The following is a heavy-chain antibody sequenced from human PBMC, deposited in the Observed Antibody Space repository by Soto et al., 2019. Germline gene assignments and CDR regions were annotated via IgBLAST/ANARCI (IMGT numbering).Heavy chain of an antibody. D-gene: IGHD3-10*01. J-gene: IGHJ4*02. CDR3: AAAVRGTRPIDY. CDR2: IVVGSGNT. CDR1: GFTFTSSA. Sequence: SLKVSCKASGFTFTSSAVQWVRQARGQRLEWIGWIVVGSGNTNYAQKFQERVTITRDMSTSTAYMELSSLRSEDTAVYYCAAAVRGTRPIDYWGQGTLVTVSS. V-gene: IGHV1-58*01.